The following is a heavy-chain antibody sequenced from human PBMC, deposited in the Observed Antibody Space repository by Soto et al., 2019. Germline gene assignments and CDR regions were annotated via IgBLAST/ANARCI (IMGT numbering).Heavy chain of an antibody. CDR2: INHSGST. Sequence: SETLSLTCAVYGGAFSGYYWSWIRQPPGKGLEWIGEINHSGSTNYNPSLKGRVTISVDTSKNQFSLKLSSVTAADTAVYYCARGGGEGLPDAFDIWGQGTMVTVSS. CDR1: GGAFSGYY. CDR3: ARGGGEGLPDAFDI. D-gene: IGHD3-16*01. V-gene: IGHV4-34*01. J-gene: IGHJ3*02.